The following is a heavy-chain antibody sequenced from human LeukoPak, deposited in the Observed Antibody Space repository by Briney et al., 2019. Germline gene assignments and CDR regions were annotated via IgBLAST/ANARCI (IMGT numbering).Heavy chain of an antibody. J-gene: IGHJ3*02. CDR3: ARGPSPYDAFDI. V-gene: IGHV4-31*03. CDR1: GGSISSGTYY. CDR2: IQRSGST. Sequence: SETLSLTCTVSGGSISSGTYYWSWIRQLPGLGLEWIGYIQRSGSTYYRPSLQSRVTISVDTSKNQFSLKLSSVTAADTAVYYCARGPSPYDAFDIWGQGTMVTVSS.